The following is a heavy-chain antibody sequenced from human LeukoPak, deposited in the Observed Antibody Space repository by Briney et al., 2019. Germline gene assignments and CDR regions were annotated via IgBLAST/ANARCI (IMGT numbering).Heavy chain of an antibody. CDR3: ARAYCSSASCYLDNFYYYMDV. CDR2: INWEGDAT. V-gene: IGHV3-20*04. CDR1: GFTFDEYV. Sequence: GGSLRLSCAASGFTFDEYVMNWVRQSPGKGLEWLSSINWEGDATHYTDSVAGRFTISRDNAKNSLYLQMNSLRAEDTAFYFCARAYCSSASCYLDNFYYYMDVWGKGTTVIVSS. D-gene: IGHD2-2*01. J-gene: IGHJ6*03.